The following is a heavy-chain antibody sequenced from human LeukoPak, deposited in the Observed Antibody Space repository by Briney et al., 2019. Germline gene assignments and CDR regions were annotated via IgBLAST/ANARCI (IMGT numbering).Heavy chain of an antibody. J-gene: IGHJ4*02. Sequence: GGSLRLSCSASGFTSSSYAMHWVRQAPGKGLEYVSAISSNGGSTYYADSVKGRFTISRDNSKNTLYLQMSSLRAEDTAVYYCVKDPRVAGASGDYWGQGTLVTVSS. CDR3: VKDPRVAGASGDY. CDR1: GFTSSSYA. V-gene: IGHV3-64D*06. CDR2: ISSNGGST. D-gene: IGHD6-19*01.